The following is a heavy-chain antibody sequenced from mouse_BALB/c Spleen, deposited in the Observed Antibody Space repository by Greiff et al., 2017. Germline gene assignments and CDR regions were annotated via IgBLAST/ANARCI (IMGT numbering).Heavy chain of an antibody. CDR2: ISDGGSYT. CDR1: GFTFSDYY. CDR3: ASPSSGYVGFAY. J-gene: IGHJ3*01. V-gene: IGHV5-4*02. Sequence: EVQGVESGGGLVKPGGSLKLSCAASGFTFSDYYMYWVRQTPEKRLEWVATISDGGSYTYYPDSVKGRFTISRDNAKNNLYLQMSSLKSEDTAMYYCASPSSGYVGFAYWGQGTLVTVSA. D-gene: IGHD3-1*01.